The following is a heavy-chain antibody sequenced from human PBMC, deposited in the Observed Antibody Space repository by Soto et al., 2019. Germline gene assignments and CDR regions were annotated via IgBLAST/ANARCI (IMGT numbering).Heavy chain of an antibody. CDR2: IKEDGSET. J-gene: IGHJ6*02. D-gene: IGHD3-10*01. CDR3: AREVLLCFGEFLEDYYYHGMDV. CDR1: GFTLRRYW. V-gene: IGHV3-7*05. Sequence: EVQVVESGGGLVQPGGSLRLSCEASGFTLRRYWMTWVRQAPGKGLEWVANIKEDGSETYYVDSVKGRFTISRDNAKNSLYLQQNSLRAEDTAVYYFAREVLLCFGEFLEDYYYHGMDVWGQGTTVTVSS.